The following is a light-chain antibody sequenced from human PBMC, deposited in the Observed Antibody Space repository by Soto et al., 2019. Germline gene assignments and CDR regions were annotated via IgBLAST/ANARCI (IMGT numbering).Light chain of an antibody. CDR1: PSISSTF. CDR2: GAS. CDR3: HHDGTSPFT. V-gene: IGKV3-20*01. J-gene: IGKJ3*01. Sequence: EIVLTQSPGTLSLSPGERATLSCRASPSISSTFLAWYQQKPGQAPRLLIYGASSRATGIPDRFSGSGSGTDFSLTISGLEPEDFAVYYCHHDGTSPFTFGPGTRVDI.